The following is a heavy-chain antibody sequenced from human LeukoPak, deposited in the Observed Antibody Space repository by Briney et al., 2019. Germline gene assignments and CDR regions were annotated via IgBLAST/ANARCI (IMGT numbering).Heavy chain of an antibody. V-gene: IGHV4-4*07. CDR3: ARDDPTIFAAFDI. CDR2: IYTSGST. J-gene: IGHJ3*02. Sequence: SETLSLTCTVSGGSISSYYWSWIRQPPGKGLEWIGRIYTSGSTNYNPSLKSRVTMSVDTSKNQFSLKLSSVTAADTAVYYCARDDPTIFAAFDIWGQGTMVTVSS. CDR1: GGSISSYY. D-gene: IGHD3-3*01.